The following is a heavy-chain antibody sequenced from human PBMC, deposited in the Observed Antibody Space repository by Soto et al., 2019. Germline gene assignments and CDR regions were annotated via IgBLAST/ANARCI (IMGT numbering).Heavy chain of an antibody. V-gene: IGHV3-30-3*01. CDR1: GFTFSSYA. CDR2: ISYDGSNK. Sequence: VQLVESGGGVVQPGRSLRLSCAASGFTFSSYAMHWVRQAPGKGLEWVAVISYDGSNKYYADSVKGRFTISRDNSKNTLYLQMNSLRAEDTAVYYCAREGDFGCFDYWGQGTLVTVSS. CDR3: AREGDFGCFDY. D-gene: IGHD1-26*01. J-gene: IGHJ4*02.